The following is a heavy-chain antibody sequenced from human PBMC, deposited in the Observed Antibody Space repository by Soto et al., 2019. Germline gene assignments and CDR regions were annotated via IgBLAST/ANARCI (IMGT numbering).Heavy chain of an antibody. V-gene: IGHV1-46*01. CDR2: IYPGGVNI. Sequence: ASVKVSCKAIGYSFTSHYIHWVRQAPGQGLEWMGTIYPGGVNIGYAQKFQGRVTMTKDTSTTTVYMELNSLRDEDTAVYYCARESRFLEWLSLNWFDPWGQGTLVTVSS. CDR3: ARESRFLEWLSLNWFDP. J-gene: IGHJ5*02. CDR1: GYSFTSHY. D-gene: IGHD3-3*01.